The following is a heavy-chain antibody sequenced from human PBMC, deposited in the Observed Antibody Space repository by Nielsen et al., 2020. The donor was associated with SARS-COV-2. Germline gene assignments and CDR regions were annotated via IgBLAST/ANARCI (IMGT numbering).Heavy chain of an antibody. CDR2: INPDGSEK. D-gene: IGHD2-15*01. CDR3: ARDWSRAADV. V-gene: IGHV3-7*01. CDR1: GFMFSTYA. J-gene: IGHJ3*01. Sequence: GESLKISCAASGFMFSTYAMSWVRQVPGKGLEWVADINPDGSEKFYVDSVKGRFTISRDNAKNSMSLQMNSLRVEDTAVYYCARDWSRAADVWGQGTMVTVSS.